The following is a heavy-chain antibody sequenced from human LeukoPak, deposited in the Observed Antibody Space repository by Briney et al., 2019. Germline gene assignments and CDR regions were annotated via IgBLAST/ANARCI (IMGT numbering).Heavy chain of an antibody. CDR1: GGSISSNY. CDR3: VATALRRRKDYYGMDA. J-gene: IGHJ6*04. CDR2: IYYSGST. V-gene: IGHV4-59*01. Sequence: SETLSLTCTASGGSISSNYWSWIRQPPGKGLEWIGYIYYSGSTNYNPSLKSRVTISVDTSKNQFSLKPSSVTAADTAVYYCVATALRRRKDYYGMDAWGKGTTVTVSS. D-gene: IGHD4-17*01.